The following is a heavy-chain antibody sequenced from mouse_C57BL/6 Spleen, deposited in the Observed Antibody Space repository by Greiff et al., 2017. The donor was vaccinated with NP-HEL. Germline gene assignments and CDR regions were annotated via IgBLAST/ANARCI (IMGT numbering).Heavy chain of an antibody. J-gene: IGHJ3*01. V-gene: IGHV1-42*01. D-gene: IGHD2-2*01. CDR1: GYSFTGYY. Sequence: EVQLQQSGPELVKPGASVKISCKASGYSFTGYYMNWVKQSPEKSLEWIGEINPSTGGTTYNQKFKAKATLTVDKSSSTAYMQLKSLTSEDSAVYYCARGGYYGYDWFAYWGQGTLVTVSA. CDR2: INPSTGGT. CDR3: ARGGYYGYDWFAY.